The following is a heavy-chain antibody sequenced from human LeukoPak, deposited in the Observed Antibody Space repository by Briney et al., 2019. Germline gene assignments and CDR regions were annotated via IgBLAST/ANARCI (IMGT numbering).Heavy chain of an antibody. CDR1: GLAFSSYA. CDR3: ADYGVSGVRNNFY. D-gene: IGHD3-3*01. V-gene: IGHV3-23*01. J-gene: IGHJ4*02. Sequence: GGSLTLSCAASGLAFSSYAMIWLRQAPGKGLEWVSTISVASNTFYADSVKGRFTISRDNSRNTVYLQMTSLRADDTAVYYCADYGVSGVRNNFYWGQGTLVTVSS. CDR2: ISVASNT.